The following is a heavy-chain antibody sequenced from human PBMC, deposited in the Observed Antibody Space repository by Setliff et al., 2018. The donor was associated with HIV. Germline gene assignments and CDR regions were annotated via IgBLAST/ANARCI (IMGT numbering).Heavy chain of an antibody. V-gene: IGHV1-46*01. D-gene: IGHD5-12*01. CDR2: INPTGGST. CDR3: ATNPEMATINYYYYYMGV. J-gene: IGHJ6*03. Sequence: GASVKVSCKASGYTFTGYYLHWVRQAPGQGLEWMGRINPTGGSTTYAQKFQGRVTMTRDTSTSTVYMELSSLRSEDTAVYYCATNPEMATINYYYYYMGVWGKGTTVTVSS. CDR1: GYTFTGYY.